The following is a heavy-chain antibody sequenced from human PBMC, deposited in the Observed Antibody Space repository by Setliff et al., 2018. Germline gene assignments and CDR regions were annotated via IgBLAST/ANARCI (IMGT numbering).Heavy chain of an antibody. CDR3: ARGRMRGSCSGPSCTYDPFDI. J-gene: IGHJ3*02. CDR2: IQSTGNT. Sequence: PSETLSLTCTVSGGSINSMSYYWGWIRQPPGKGLEWIGLIQSTGNTNYNPSLQSRVTISIDTSKNQFSLKMTSVTAADTAVYYCARGRMRGSCSGPSCTYDPFDIWGQGTPVTVSS. D-gene: IGHD2-2*01. CDR1: GGSINSMSYY. V-gene: IGHV4-39*07.